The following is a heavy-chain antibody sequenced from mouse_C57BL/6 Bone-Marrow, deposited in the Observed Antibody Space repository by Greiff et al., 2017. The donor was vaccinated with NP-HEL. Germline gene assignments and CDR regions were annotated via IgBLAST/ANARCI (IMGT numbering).Heavy chain of an antibody. Sequence: EVQLQESGGGLVQPGGSMKLSCVASGFTFSNYWMNWVRQSPEKGLEWVAQIRLKSDNYATHYAESVKGRFTISRDDSKNSVYLQMNNLRAQDTGNYYCTIPYYSDYWGQGTTLTVSS. CDR1: GFTFSNYW. CDR2: IRLKSDNYAT. V-gene: IGHV6-3*01. J-gene: IGHJ2*01. CDR3: TIPYYSDY.